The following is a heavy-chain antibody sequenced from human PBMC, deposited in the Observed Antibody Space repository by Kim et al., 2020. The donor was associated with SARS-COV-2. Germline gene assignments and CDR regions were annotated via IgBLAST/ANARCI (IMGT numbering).Heavy chain of an antibody. D-gene: IGHD3-3*01. Sequence: SETLSLTCAVYGGSFSGYYWSWIRQPPGKGLEWIGEINHSGSTNYNPSLKSRVTISVDTSKNQFSLKLSSVTAADTAVYYCARRRYGITIFGVVNKYDQYFDYWGQGTLVTVSS. CDR1: GGSFSGYY. CDR2: INHSGST. CDR3: ARRRYGITIFGVVNKYDQYFDY. J-gene: IGHJ4*02. V-gene: IGHV4-34*01.